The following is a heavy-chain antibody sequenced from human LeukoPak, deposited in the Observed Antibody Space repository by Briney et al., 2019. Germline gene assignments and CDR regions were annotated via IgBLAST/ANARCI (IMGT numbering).Heavy chain of an antibody. D-gene: IGHD6-13*01. V-gene: IGHV3-7*01. CDR2: IKPDGREK. CDR3: ASGFSSLVGGY. CDR1: GFTFDDYA. Sequence: GGSLRPSCAVSGFTFDDYAMHWVRQAPGKGLEWVANIKPDGREKYYVDSVKGRFTISRDNAKSSLYLQMNSLRAEDMAVYYCASGFSSLVGGYWGQGTLVTVSS. J-gene: IGHJ4*02.